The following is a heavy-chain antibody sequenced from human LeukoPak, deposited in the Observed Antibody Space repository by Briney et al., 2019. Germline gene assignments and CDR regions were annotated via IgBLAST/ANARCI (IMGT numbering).Heavy chain of an antibody. D-gene: IGHD3-16*02. CDR1: GFSLSTSGMC. CDR3: ARSANGGELSLPPDY. CDR2: IDWDDDK. Sequence: ESGPTLANPTQTLTLTCTFSGFSLSTSGMCVSWIRQPPGKALEWLARIDWDDDKYYSTSLKTRLTISKDTSKNQVVLTMTNMDPVDTATYYCARSANGGELSLPPDYWGQGTLVTVSS. V-gene: IGHV2-70*11. J-gene: IGHJ4*02.